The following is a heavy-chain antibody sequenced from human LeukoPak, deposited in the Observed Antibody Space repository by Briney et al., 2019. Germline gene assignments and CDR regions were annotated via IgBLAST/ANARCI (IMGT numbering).Heavy chain of an antibody. CDR3: AKDWPVRQQPDEIFDS. D-gene: IGHD6-13*01. V-gene: IGHV3-23*01. J-gene: IGHJ4*02. CDR1: GFTFSSNA. Sequence: GGSLRLSCAASGFTFSSNAMSWVRQAPGKGLEWVSAISASGGRTHYADSVKGRFTISRDNSKNTLYLQMNSLRGEDTAVYYCAKDWPVRQQPDEIFDSWGQGTLSPSPQ. CDR2: ISASGGRT.